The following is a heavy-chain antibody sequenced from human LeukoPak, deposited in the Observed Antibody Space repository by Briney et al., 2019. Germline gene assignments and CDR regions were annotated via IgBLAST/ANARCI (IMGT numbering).Heavy chain of an antibody. CDR3: ARAAIAARPLDY. V-gene: IGHV3-30-3*01. D-gene: IGHD6-6*01. Sequence: PGGCLRLSCAASGFTFSSYAMHWGRQAPGKGLEWVAVISYDGSNKYSADAVNGRFTISRDNSKNTLYLQMNSLRAEDTAVYYCARAAIAARPLDYWGQGTLVTVSS. J-gene: IGHJ4*02. CDR2: ISYDGSNK. CDR1: GFTFSSYA.